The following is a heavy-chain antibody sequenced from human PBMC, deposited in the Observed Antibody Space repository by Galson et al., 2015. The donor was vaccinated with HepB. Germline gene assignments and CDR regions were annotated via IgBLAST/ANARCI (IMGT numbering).Heavy chain of an antibody. CDR3: ARWGGYYDSSGYWYFDY. CDR1: GYTFTSYA. Sequence: SVKVSCKASGYTFTSYAMHWVRQAPGQRLEWMGWINAGNGNTKYSQKFQGRVTITRDTSASTAYMELSSLRSEDTAVYYCARWGGYYDSSGYWYFDYWGQGTLVTVSS. CDR2: INAGNGNT. J-gene: IGHJ4*02. V-gene: IGHV1-3*01. D-gene: IGHD3-22*01.